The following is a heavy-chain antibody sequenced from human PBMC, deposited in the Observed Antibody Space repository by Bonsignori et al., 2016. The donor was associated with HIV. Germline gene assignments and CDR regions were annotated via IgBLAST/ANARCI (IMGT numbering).Heavy chain of an antibody. D-gene: IGHD2-2*01. J-gene: IGHJ3*02. CDR2: FHYSGIT. V-gene: IGHV4-59*11. CDR1: GGSTSPHY. CDR3: ASLIVVVPAAERGNAFDI. Sequence: SETLSLTCTVSGGSTSPHYWSWIRQPPGKGLEWIGYFHYSGITNSNPSLKSRVTISGDTSKNQLSLKLSSVTAADTAVYYCASLIVVVPAAERGNAFDIWGQGTMVTVSS.